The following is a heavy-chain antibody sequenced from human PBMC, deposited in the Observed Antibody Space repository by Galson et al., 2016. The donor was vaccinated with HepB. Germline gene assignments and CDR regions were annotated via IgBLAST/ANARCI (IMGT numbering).Heavy chain of an antibody. J-gene: IGHJ4*02. V-gene: IGHV3-64*01. D-gene: IGHD6-25*01. CDR2: ISYNVGTT. CDR3: AREHLQRNKGLDY. Sequence: SLRLSCAASGFAFSRHVVHWVRQAPGTGLQFVSGISYNVGTTYYGKSVEGRFSISRDNSKNTVDLQMGGLRPEDTGMYYCAREHLQRNKGLDYWGQGTLVTV. CDR1: GFAFSRHV.